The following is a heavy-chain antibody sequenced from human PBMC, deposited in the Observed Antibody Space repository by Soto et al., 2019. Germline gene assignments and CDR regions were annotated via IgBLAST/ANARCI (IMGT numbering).Heavy chain of an antibody. Sequence: HPGGSLRLSCAASGFAVSSNYMNWVRQAPGKGLEWVSVIYSGGRTYYADSVKGRFTISRDNSKNTLYLQMNSLRAEDTAVYYCASSLVFDYWGQGTVVTVSS. CDR2: IYSGGRT. CDR3: ASSLVFDY. V-gene: IGHV3-53*01. J-gene: IGHJ4*02. D-gene: IGHD6-6*01. CDR1: GFAVSSNY.